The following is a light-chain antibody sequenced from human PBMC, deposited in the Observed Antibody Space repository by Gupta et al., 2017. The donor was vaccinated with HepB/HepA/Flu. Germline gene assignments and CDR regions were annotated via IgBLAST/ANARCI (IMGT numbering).Light chain of an antibody. J-gene: IGKJ1*01. CDR3: QQTYNTPWT. CDR1: QSISTY. Sequence: DIQLTQSPSSLSASVGDRVTITCRASQSISTYLNWYQHKPGKAPNLLIYAASSLRSGVPSRFSGSGSGTDFTLTISSLQPEDFATYFCQQTYNTPWTFGQGTKVEIK. CDR2: AAS. V-gene: IGKV1-39*01.